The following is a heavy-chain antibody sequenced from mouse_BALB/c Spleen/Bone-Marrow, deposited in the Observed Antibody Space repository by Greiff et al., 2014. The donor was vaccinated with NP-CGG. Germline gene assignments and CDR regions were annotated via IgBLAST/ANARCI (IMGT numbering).Heavy chain of an antibody. J-gene: IGHJ1*01. Sequence: QVQLQQSGAELMKPGASVKISCKATGYTFSSYWIEWVKQRPGHGLERIGEILPGSGSTNYNEKFKGKATFTADTSSNTAYMQLSSLTSEDSAVYYCARRGGWLGYFDVWGAGTTVTVSS. D-gene: IGHD2-3*01. CDR2: ILPGSGST. V-gene: IGHV1-9*01. CDR1: GYTFSSYW. CDR3: ARRGGWLGYFDV.